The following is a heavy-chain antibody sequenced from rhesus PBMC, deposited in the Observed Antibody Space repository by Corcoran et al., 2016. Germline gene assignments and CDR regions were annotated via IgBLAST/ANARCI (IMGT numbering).Heavy chain of an antibody. Sequence: QVQLQESGPGLGQPSETLSLTCAVFGYSISSGYYWGWIRQPPGKGLEYIGYISGSSGSTYYNPSLKSRVTISKDTSKNQFSLKLSSVTASDTDVYYCARHWTGVDYWGQGVLVTVSS. D-gene: IGHD3-3*01. CDR3: ARHWTGVDY. CDR2: ISGSSGST. V-gene: IGHV4-99*01. J-gene: IGHJ4*01. CDR1: GYSISSGYY.